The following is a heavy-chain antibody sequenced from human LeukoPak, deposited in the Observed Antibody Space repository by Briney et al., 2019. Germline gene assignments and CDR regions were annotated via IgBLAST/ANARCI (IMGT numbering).Heavy chain of an antibody. J-gene: IGHJ6*03. CDR1: GGSISSYY. Sequence: SETLSLTCTVSGGSISSYYWSWIRQPAGKGLEWIGRIYTSGSTNYNPSLKSRVTMSVDTSKNQFSLKLSSVSAADTAVYYCARESIVLAYPYYYYMDVWGKGTTVTVSS. D-gene: IGHD2-8*02. V-gene: IGHV4-4*07. CDR3: ARESIVLAYPYYYYMDV. CDR2: IYTSGST.